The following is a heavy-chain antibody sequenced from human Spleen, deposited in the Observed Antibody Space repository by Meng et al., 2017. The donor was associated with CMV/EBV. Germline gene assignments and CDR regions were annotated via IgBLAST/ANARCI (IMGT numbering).Heavy chain of an antibody. D-gene: IGHD3-22*01. CDR2: ITSSSSYR. V-gene: IGHV3-21*06. J-gene: IGHJ4*02. Sequence: ASGFTFSDYTMTWVRQAPGKGLQWVSSITSSSSYRYYADSLKGRFTISRDNAKNSLYLQIKGLRAEDTAVYYCAKDVFKYDSSGYNYWGQGTLVTVSS. CDR3: AKDVFKYDSSGYNY. CDR1: GFTFSDYT.